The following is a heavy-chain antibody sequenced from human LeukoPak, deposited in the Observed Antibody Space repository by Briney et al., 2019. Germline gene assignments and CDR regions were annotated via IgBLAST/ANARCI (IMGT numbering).Heavy chain of an antibody. CDR2: INHSGST. J-gene: IGHJ5*01. Sequence: SETLSLTCAVYGGSFSGYYWSWIRQPPGKGLEWIGEINHSGSTNYNPSLKSRVTISVDTSKNQFSLKLSSVTAADTAVYYCARTNRYYGSGSYYSWFVYWGQGTLVTVSS. D-gene: IGHD3-10*01. V-gene: IGHV4-34*01. CDR1: GGSFSGYY. CDR3: ARTNRYYGSGSYYSWFVY.